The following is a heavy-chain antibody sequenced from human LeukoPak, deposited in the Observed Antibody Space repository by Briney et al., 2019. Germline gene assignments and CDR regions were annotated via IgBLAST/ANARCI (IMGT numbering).Heavy chain of an antibody. Sequence: PGGSLRLSCAASGFTFNTYTMNWVRQAPGKGLEWVSFTSGDSKVIYYADSVKGRFTISRDNAKNSLYLQMNSLRADDTAVYYCGRDGGVAYGLDVWGQGTTVTVSS. J-gene: IGHJ6*02. V-gene: IGHV3-48*01. D-gene: IGHD3-3*01. CDR3: GRDGGVAYGLDV. CDR2: TSGDSKVI. CDR1: GFTFNTYT.